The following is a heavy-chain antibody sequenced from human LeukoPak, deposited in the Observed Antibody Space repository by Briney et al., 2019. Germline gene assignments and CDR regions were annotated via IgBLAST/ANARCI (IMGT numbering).Heavy chain of an antibody. J-gene: IGHJ4*02. CDR1: GGSISSYY. CDR3: ARSEWELRFDY. Sequence: PSETLSLTCTVSGGSISSYYWSWIRQPPGKGLEWIGYIYYSGSTNYNPSLKSRVTISVDTSKNQLSLKLSSVTAADTAVYYCARSEWELRFDYWGQGTLVTVSS. V-gene: IGHV4-59*01. D-gene: IGHD1-26*01. CDR2: IYYSGST.